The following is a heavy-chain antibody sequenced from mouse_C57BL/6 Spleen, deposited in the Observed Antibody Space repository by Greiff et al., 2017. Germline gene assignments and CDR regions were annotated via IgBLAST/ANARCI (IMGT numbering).Heavy chain of an antibody. Sequence: VQLQQSGPELVKPGASVKMSCKASGYTFTDYNMHWVKQSHGKSLEWIGYINPNNGGTSYNQKFKGKATLTVNKSSSTTYMGLRSLTSEDSAVYYCGASYDYGVWFAYWGQGTLVTVSA. J-gene: IGHJ3*01. CDR1: GYTFTDYN. V-gene: IGHV1-22*01. CDR3: GASYDYGVWFAY. CDR2: INPNNGGT. D-gene: IGHD2-4*01.